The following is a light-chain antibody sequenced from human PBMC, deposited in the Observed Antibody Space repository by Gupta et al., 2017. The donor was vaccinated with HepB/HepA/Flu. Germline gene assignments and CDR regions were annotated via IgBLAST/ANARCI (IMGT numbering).Light chain of an antibody. CDR1: QSVLDSTNKRNY. Sequence: DLVMTHSLDPLAVSLGETATVNCKSSQSVLDSTNKRNYIAWYQKKPGQPPKLLFSWASTRHSGVPDRFVAGGSGTDFTLTINSLQADDVAVYYCQHHYVSPFSFGPGTKVEIK. CDR2: WAS. CDR3: QHHYVSPFS. V-gene: IGKV4-1*01. J-gene: IGKJ3*01.